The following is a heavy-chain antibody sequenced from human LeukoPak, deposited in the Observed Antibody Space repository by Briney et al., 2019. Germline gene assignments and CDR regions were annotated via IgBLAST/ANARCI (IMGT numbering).Heavy chain of an antibody. CDR1: GFTFDDYA. V-gene: IGHV3-9*01. J-gene: IGHJ4*02. CDR3: AKDGSSRSSMLTAYDY. Sequence: GRSLRLSFVPSGFTFDDYAMRWVRPAPGEGLGWVSAMSWSGDNIASADSVKGRFTTSRDNPKKSLYLQMNSLRPEHTPLYYSAKDGSSRSSMLTAYDYWGQGTLVTVSS. CDR2: MSWSGDNI. D-gene: IGHD3-16*01.